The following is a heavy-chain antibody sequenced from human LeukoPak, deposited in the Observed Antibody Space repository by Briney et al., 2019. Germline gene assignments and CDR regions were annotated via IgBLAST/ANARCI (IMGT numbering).Heavy chain of an antibody. Sequence: PSETLSLTCTVSGGSISSYYWSWIRQPPGKGLEWIGYIYYNGSTNYNPSLKSRVTISVDTSKNQFSLKLSSVTAADTAVYYCARGIYSSGWYAWFDPWGQGTLVTVSS. CDR2: IYYNGST. D-gene: IGHD6-19*01. CDR3: ARGIYSSGWYAWFDP. V-gene: IGHV4-59*08. CDR1: GGSISSYY. J-gene: IGHJ5*02.